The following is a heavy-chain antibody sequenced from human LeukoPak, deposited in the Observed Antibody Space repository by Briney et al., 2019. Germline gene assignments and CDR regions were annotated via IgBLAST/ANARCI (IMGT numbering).Heavy chain of an antibody. CDR1: GFTFSSYE. CDR2: ISSSGSTI. Sequence: SGGSLRLSCAASGFTFSSYEINWVRQAPGKGLEWVSYISSSGSTIKYADSVKGRFTISRGNAKNSLYLQMNSLRAEDTAMYYCARRATTERGHSYGLDFWGQGTLVTVSS. J-gene: IGHJ4*02. V-gene: IGHV3-48*03. CDR3: ARRATTERGHSYGLDF. D-gene: IGHD5-18*01.